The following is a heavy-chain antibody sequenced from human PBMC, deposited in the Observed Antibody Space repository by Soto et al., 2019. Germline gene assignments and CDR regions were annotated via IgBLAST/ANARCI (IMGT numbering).Heavy chain of an antibody. V-gene: IGHV4-4*02. Sequence: QVQLQESGPGLVKPSGTLSLTCAVSGGSISSSNWWCWVRQPPGKGLEWIGEIDHSGRTKYNPSLKSRVTISVDKSKNQFSLKLSSVTAADTAVYYCARINCSGGSCYSDYWGQGTLVSVSS. D-gene: IGHD2-15*01. CDR1: GGSISSSNW. CDR2: IDHSGRT. J-gene: IGHJ4*02. CDR3: ARINCSGGSCYSDY.